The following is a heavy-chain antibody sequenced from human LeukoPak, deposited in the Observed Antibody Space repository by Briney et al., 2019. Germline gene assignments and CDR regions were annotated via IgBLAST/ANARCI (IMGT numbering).Heavy chain of an antibody. J-gene: IGHJ6*03. CDR2: ISYDGSNK. V-gene: IGHV3-30-3*01. Sequence: PGGSLRLSCAASGFTFSSYAMYWVRQAPGKGLEWVAVISYDGSNKYYADSVKGRFTISRDNSKNTLYLQMNSLRAEDTAVYYCARVGGAAHYYYYYYTDVWGKGTTVTVSS. CDR1: GFTFSSYA. CDR3: ARVGGAAHYYYYYYTDV. D-gene: IGHD3-16*01.